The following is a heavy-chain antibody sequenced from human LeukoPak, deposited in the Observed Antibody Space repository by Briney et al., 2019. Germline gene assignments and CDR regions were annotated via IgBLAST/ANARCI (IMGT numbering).Heavy chain of an antibody. J-gene: IGHJ4*02. CDR3: ARDPLLQFFFDY. V-gene: IGHV3-30-3*01. CDR1: GFTFSSYA. Sequence: PGRSLRLSCAASGFTFSSYAMHWVRPAAGKGLEWVAVISYDGSNKYYADSVKGRFTISRDNSKNTLYLQMNSLRAEDTAVYYCARDPLLQFFFDYWGQGTLVTVSS. D-gene: IGHD3-3*01. CDR2: ISYDGSNK.